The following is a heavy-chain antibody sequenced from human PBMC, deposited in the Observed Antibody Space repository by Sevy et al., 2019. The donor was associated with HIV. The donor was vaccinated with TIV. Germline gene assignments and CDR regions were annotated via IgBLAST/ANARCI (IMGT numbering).Heavy chain of an antibody. V-gene: IGHV1-18*01. CDR3: ARSFSSWYPDGFDY. CDR1: GYTFTSYG. J-gene: IGHJ4*02. Sequence: ASVKVSCKASGYTFTSYGISWVRQAPGQGLEWMGWISAYNGNTNYVQKLQGRVTMTTDTSTSTAYMELRSLRSDDTAVYYCARSFSSWYPDGFDYWGQGTLVTVSS. D-gene: IGHD6-13*01. CDR2: ISAYNGNT.